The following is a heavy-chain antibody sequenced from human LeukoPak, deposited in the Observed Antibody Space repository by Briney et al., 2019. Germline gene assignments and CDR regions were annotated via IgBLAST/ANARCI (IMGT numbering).Heavy chain of an antibody. J-gene: IGHJ4*02. Sequence: PGGSLRLSCAASGFSFRDFWMTWVPQAPGKGLEWVANINQGGSVKYYVDSVKGRFTISRDDAKSSLYVQMNSLRDEDTAVYYCARFGYSGWNLEYWGQGTLVTVSS. CDR2: INQGGSVK. D-gene: IGHD5-12*01. V-gene: IGHV3-7*01. CDR1: GFSFRDFW. CDR3: ARFGYSGWNLEY.